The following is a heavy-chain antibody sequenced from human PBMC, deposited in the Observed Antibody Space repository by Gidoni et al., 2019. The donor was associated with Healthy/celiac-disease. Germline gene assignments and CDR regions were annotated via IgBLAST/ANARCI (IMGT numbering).Heavy chain of an antibody. CDR2: MSGSGGST. D-gene: IGHD3-10*01. Sequence: EVQLLASGGGLVQPGGSLRLSCAASGFTFSSYAMSWVRQAPGKGLGWVSAMSGSGGSTYYADSVKGRFTISRDNSKNTLYLQMNSLRAEDTAVYYCARGSGRGYGMDVWGQGTTVTVSS. CDR3: ARGSGRGYGMDV. J-gene: IGHJ6*02. V-gene: IGHV3-23*01. CDR1: GFTFSSYA.